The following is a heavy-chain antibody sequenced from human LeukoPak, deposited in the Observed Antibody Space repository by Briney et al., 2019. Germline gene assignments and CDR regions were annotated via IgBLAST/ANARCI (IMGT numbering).Heavy chain of an antibody. CDR3: ARGPPIVVVPAAKLNWFDP. V-gene: IGHV3-23*01. J-gene: IGHJ5*02. Sequence: QPGGSLRLSCAASGFTFSSYAMNWVRQAPGKGLEWVSAVRGSDAGTSYADSVKGRFTISRDNSKNSLYLQMNSLRAEDTAVYYCARGPPIVVVPAAKLNWFDPWGQGTLVTVSS. D-gene: IGHD2-2*01. CDR2: VRGSDAGT. CDR1: GFTFSSYA.